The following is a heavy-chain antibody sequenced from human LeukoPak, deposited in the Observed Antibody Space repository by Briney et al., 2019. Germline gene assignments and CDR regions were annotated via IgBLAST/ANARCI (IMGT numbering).Heavy chain of an antibody. Sequence: ASVKVSCKASGYTFTSYAMNWVRQAPGQGLEWMGWINTNTGNPTYAQGFTGRLVFSLDTSVSTAYLQISSLKAEDTAVYYCARESFTFSSNYSYYYGMDVWGQGTTVTVSS. CDR3: ARESFTFSSNYSYYYGMDV. J-gene: IGHJ6*02. CDR1: GYTFTSYA. CDR2: INTNTGNP. V-gene: IGHV7-4-1*02. D-gene: IGHD3-16*01.